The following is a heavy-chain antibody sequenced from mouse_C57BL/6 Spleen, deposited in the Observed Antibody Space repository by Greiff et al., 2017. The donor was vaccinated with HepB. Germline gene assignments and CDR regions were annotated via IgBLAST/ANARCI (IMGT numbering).Heavy chain of an antibody. V-gene: IGHV1-4*01. J-gene: IGHJ1*03. CDR1: GYTFTSYT. CDR2: INPSSGYT. Sequence: QVQLQQSGAELARPGASVKMSCKASGYTFTSYTMHWVNQRTGQGLEWIGYINPSSGYTKYNQKFKDKATLTADKSSSTAYMQLSSLTSEDSAVYYWARGRGDDGEWYFDVWGTGTTVTVSS. CDR3: ARGRGDDGEWYFDV. D-gene: IGHD2-12*01.